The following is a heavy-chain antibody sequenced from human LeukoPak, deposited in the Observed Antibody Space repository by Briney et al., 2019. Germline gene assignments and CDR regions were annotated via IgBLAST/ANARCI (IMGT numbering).Heavy chain of an antibody. CDR3: ARDFGDYLAFDI. Sequence: PGGSLRLSCAASGFNVSSNYMSWVRQAPGKGLEWVSVIYSGGSTYYADTVKGRFTISRHNSKNMLYLEMNSLRAEDTAVYYCARDFGDYLAFDIWGQGTMVTVSS. D-gene: IGHD4-17*01. V-gene: IGHV3-53*04. CDR2: IYSGGST. J-gene: IGHJ3*02. CDR1: GFNVSSNY.